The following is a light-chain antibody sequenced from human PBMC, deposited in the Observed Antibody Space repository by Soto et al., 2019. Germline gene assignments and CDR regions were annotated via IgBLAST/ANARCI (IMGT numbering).Light chain of an antibody. CDR2: KAS. CDR1: QSISSW. Sequence: SPCSVERSVGDRGTIPCPASQSISSWLAWYQQKPGKAPKLLIYKASTLKSGVPSRFSGSRSGTEFSLTISSIPPEPFVTSYFQLQHRYSAAIGHGTKVDIK. J-gene: IGKJ1*01. CDR3: QLQHRYSAA. V-gene: IGKV1-5*03.